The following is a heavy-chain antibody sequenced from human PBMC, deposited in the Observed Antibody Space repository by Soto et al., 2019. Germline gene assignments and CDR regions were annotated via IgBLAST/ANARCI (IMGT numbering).Heavy chain of an antibody. CDR3: GHIVPTVTTT. D-gene: IGHD4-17*01. CDR1: GFSLSTSGVG. J-gene: IGHJ5*02. Sequence: QITLKESGPTLVKPTQTLKLTCTFSGFSLSTSGVGVNWIRQPPGKALEWLALIYWDDDKRYSPSLKSRLTITKDTFKNPVVLTITNMDPVDTATYYCGHIVPTVTTTWGQGTLVTVSS. CDR2: IYWDDDK. V-gene: IGHV2-5*02.